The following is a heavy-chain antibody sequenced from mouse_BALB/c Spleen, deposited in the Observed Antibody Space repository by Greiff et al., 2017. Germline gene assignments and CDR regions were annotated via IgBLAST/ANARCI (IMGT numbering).Heavy chain of an antibody. D-gene: IGHD3-3*01. V-gene: IGHV1S135*01. CDR2: IDPFNGGT. J-gene: IGHJ3*01. Sequence: VQLQQSGPELMKPGASVKISCKASGYSFTSYYMHWVKQSHGKSLEWIGYIDPFNGGTSYNQKFKGKATLTVDKSSSTAYMHLSSLTSEDSAVYYCARVLGAFAYWGQGTLVTVSA. CDR3: ARVLGAFAY. CDR1: GYSFTSYY.